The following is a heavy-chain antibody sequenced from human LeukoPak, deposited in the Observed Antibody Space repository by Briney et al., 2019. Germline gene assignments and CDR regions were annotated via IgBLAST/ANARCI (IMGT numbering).Heavy chain of an antibody. Sequence: PGGSLRLSCAASGFTVSSNYMSWVRQAPGKGLEWVSVIYSGGSIYYADSVKGRFTISRDNSKNTLYLQMNSLRAEDTAVYYCARVGYGDYHYYYGMDVWGQGTTVTVSS. J-gene: IGHJ6*02. CDR3: ARVGYGDYHYYYGMDV. D-gene: IGHD4-17*01. V-gene: IGHV3-53*01. CDR1: GFTVSSNY. CDR2: IYSGGSI.